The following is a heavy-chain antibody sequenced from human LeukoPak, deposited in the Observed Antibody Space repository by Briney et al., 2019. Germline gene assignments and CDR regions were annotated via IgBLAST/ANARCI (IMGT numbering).Heavy chain of an antibody. D-gene: IGHD3-22*01. CDR2: IRYDVSKT. V-gene: IGHV3-30*02. J-gene: IGHJ3*02. CDR1: GFTFSSYA. CDR3: AKDLYYYDSSAGSGDDAFDI. Sequence: GGSLRLSCAASGFTFSSYAMHWVRQAPGKGLEWVTFIRYDVSKTYYADSVKGRFTISRDNSKNTLYLQMNSLRGEDTAVYYCAKDLYYYDSSAGSGDDAFDIWGQGTMVTVSS.